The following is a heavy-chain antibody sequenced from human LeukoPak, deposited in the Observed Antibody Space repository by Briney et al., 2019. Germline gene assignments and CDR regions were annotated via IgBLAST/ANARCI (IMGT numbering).Heavy chain of an antibody. J-gene: IGHJ4*02. Sequence: SQTLSLTCTVSGGSISSGAYYWNWIRQHPGKGLEWIGYIYYSGSTYYNPSLKSRVTISVDTSKNQFSLKLSSVTAADTAVYYCSTVVVAATYYFDYWGQGTLVTVSS. D-gene: IGHD2-15*01. CDR1: GGSISSGAYY. V-gene: IGHV4-31*08. CDR3: STVVVAATYYFDY. CDR2: IYYSGST.